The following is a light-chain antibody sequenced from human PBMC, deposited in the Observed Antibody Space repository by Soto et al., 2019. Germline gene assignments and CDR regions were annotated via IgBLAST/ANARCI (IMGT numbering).Light chain of an antibody. V-gene: IGKV3-15*01. Sequence: EIVMTQSPATLSVSPGERATLSCRASQSVSSYLAWYQQKPGQAPRLLIYGASTRATGIPARFSGSGSGTEFTLTISSLQSEDFAVYYCQQYNNWPGTFGQGTKVDIK. CDR1: QSVSSY. CDR3: QQYNNWPGT. CDR2: GAS. J-gene: IGKJ1*01.